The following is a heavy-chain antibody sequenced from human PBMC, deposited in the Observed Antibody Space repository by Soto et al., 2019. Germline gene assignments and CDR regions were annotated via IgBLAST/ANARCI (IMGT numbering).Heavy chain of an antibody. CDR3: AKRSSSSTFDY. CDR2: ISGSGDST. CDR1: GFTFSSYA. J-gene: IGHJ4*02. D-gene: IGHD6-6*01. Sequence: EVQLLESEGGLVQPAESLRLSCAASGFTFSSYAMSWVRQAPGKGLEWVSVISGSGDSTYYADSVKGRFTISRDNSKNTLYLQMNSLRAEDTAVYYCAKRSSSSTFDYWGQGTLVTVSS. V-gene: IGHV3-23*01.